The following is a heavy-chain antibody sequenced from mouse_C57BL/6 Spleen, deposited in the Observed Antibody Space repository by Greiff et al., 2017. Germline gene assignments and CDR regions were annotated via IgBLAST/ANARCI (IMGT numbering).Heavy chain of an antibody. CDR3: AISWTTVVEDV. J-gene: IGHJ1*03. Sequence: QVQLQQPGAELVKPGASVKVSCKASGYTFTSYWMHWVKQRPGQGLEWIGRIHPSDSDTNYNQKFKGKATLTVDKSSSPAYMPLSSLTSEEFSVYYCAISWTTVVEDVWGTGTTVTVSS. D-gene: IGHD1-1*01. CDR2: IHPSDSDT. CDR1: GYTFTSYW. V-gene: IGHV1-74*01.